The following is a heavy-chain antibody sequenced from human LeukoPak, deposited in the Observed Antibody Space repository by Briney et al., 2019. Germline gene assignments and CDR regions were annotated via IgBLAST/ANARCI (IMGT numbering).Heavy chain of an antibody. CDR2: ISYDGSNK. D-gene: IGHD4/OR15-4a*01. V-gene: IGHV3-30-3*01. J-gene: IGHJ3*02. CDR1: GFTFSSYA. CDR3: ARSLTNYGAFDI. Sequence: PGGSLRLSCEASGFTFSSYAMHWVRQAPGKGLEWVEVISYDGSNKYYADSVKGRFTISRDNSKNTLYLQMNSLRAEDTAVYYCARSLTNYGAFDIWGQGTMVTVSS.